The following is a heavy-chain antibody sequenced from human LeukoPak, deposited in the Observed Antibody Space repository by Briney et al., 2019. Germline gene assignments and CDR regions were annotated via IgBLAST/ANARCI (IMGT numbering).Heavy chain of an antibody. J-gene: IGHJ6*03. V-gene: IGHV4-59*01. CDR1: GGSISSYY. Sequence: SETLSLTCTVSGGSISSYYWSWIRQPPGKGLERIGYIYYSGSTNSNPSLKSRVTISVHTSKNQFSLKLRSVTAADTAVYYCARDRVGATLVGRRENNYYYMDVWGKGTTVTVSS. D-gene: IGHD1-26*01. CDR2: IYYSGST. CDR3: ARDRVGATLVGRRENNYYYMDV.